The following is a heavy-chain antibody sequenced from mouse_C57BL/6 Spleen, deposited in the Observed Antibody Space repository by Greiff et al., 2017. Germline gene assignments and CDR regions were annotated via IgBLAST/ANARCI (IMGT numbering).Heavy chain of an antibody. CDR3: ARNNYGSSPSDAMDY. D-gene: IGHD1-1*01. Sequence: QVQLQQSGPGLVAPSQSLSITFTVSGFSLTSSAISLVRQPPGKGLEWLGVIWTGGGTNYNSALKSRLSISKDNSKSQVFLKMNSLQTDDTARYYCARNNYGSSPSDAMDYWGQGTSVTVSS. CDR1: GFSLTSSA. CDR2: IWTGGGT. J-gene: IGHJ4*01. V-gene: IGHV2-9-1*01.